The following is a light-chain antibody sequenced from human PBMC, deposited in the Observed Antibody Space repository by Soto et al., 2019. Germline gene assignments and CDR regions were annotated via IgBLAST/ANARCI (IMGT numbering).Light chain of an antibody. V-gene: IGKV3-11*01. J-gene: IGKJ4*01. CDR3: QQRSNGLT. CDR2: DAS. CDR1: QSVSSY. Sequence: EIVLTQSPATLALSPGERATLSCRASQSVSSYLGWYQQKPGQAPRLLIYDASNRATGIPARFSGSGSGTDFTLTISSLEPEDFAVYYCQQRSNGLTFGGGTKVEIK.